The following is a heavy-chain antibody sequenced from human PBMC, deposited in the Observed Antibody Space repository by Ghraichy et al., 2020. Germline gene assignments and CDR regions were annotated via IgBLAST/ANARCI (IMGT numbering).Heavy chain of an antibody. Sequence: SETLSLTCTVSGGSISSSSYYWGWIRQPPGKGLEWIGSIYYSGITYYNPSLKSRVTISVDTSKNQFSLNLISVTAADTAVYYCARHRPPVGSGTSKGWFDPWGQGTLVTVSS. CDR1: GGSISSSSYY. CDR2: IYYSGIT. D-gene: IGHD2-2*01. CDR3: ARHRPPVGSGTSKGWFDP. V-gene: IGHV4-39*01. J-gene: IGHJ5*02.